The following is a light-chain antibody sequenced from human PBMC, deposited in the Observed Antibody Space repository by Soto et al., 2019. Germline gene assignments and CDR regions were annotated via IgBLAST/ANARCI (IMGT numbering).Light chain of an antibody. J-gene: IGKJ1*01. CDR3: QQYNTFWT. CDR1: QSVTSSY. Sequence: EIVMTQSPGTLSLSPGERATLSCRASQSVTSSYLAWWQQKPGQAPRLLIYGASTRATGIPERFSGSGSGTEFTLTISSLQPDDFATYYCQQYNTFWTFGQGTKVDIK. V-gene: IGKV3-20*01. CDR2: GAS.